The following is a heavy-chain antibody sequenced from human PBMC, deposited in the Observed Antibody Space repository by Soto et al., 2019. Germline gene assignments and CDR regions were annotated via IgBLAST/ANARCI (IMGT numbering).Heavy chain of an antibody. J-gene: IGHJ4*02. Sequence: SETLSLTCTVSGGSISSYYWSWIRQPPGKGLEWIGYIYYSGSTNYNPSLKSRVTISVDTSKNQFSLKLSSVTAADTAVYYCAVGDYGNPKGYYFDYWGQGTLVTVSS. CDR2: IYYSGST. V-gene: IGHV4-59*01. CDR3: AVGDYGNPKGYYFDY. D-gene: IGHD4-17*01. CDR1: GGSISSYY.